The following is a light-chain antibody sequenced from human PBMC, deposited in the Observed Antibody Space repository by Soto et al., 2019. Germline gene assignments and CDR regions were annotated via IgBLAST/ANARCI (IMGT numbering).Light chain of an antibody. V-gene: IGLV1-40*01. CDR1: SSNIGAGHD. Sequence: QSVVTQPPSVSGAPGQRVTISCTGSSSNIGAGHDVHWYQQLPGTAPKVLIYGNPNRASGVPERISGSKSGTSASLAITGLQAEDEADYYCQSYDSSRSAGRVFGGRTKLTVL. CDR3: QSYDSSRSAGRV. CDR2: GNP. J-gene: IGLJ2*01.